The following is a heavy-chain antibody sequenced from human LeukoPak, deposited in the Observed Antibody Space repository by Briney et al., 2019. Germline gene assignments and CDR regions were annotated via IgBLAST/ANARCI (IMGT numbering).Heavy chain of an antibody. CDR2: IRGGGGNT. J-gene: IGHJ6*04. CDR1: GFTFDDYD. Sequence: GESLRLSCAASGFTFDDYDMHWVRQAPGKGRVWVSLIRGGGGNTYYADSVRGRFTISRDNSKNSLYLHMSSLRTEDTALYYCAKGPGSNYDLDVWGKGTTVTVSS. CDR3: AKGPGSNYDLDV. D-gene: IGHD3-10*01. V-gene: IGHV3-43*02.